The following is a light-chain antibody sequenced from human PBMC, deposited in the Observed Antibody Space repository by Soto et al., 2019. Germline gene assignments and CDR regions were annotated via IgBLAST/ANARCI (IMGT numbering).Light chain of an antibody. CDR1: GSNVGASYD. J-gene: IGLJ1*01. CDR3: QSYDSSLSGSEV. CDR2: GNS. V-gene: IGLV1-40*01. Sequence: QSVLTQPPSVSGAPGQTITMSCTGSGSNVGASYDVHWYQQLPGTAPKLLIYGNSNRPSGVPDRFSGSKSGTSASLAITGLQAEDDADYYCQSYDSSLSGSEVFGTGTKLTVL.